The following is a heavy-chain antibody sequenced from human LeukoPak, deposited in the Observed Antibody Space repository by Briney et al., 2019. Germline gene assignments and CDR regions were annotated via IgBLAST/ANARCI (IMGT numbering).Heavy chain of an antibody. CDR3: AGQQWLGRRSFDY. V-gene: IGHV4-59*08. CDR2: VYQTGHT. CDR1: GDSVSGYY. Sequence: PSETLSLTCSVSGDSVSGYYWSWIRQPPGKGLEWIGYVYQTGHTHYSPSLKSRVTMSVDTSKNQFSLKLSSVTAADTAVYYCAGQQWLGRRSFDYWGQGTLVTVSS. D-gene: IGHD6-19*01. J-gene: IGHJ4*02.